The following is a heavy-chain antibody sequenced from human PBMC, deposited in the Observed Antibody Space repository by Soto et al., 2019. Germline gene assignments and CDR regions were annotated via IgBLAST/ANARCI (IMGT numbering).Heavy chain of an antibody. D-gene: IGHD2-2*01. CDR1: GFTFSDYY. CDR2: ISSSSSYT. Sequence: GGSLRLSCAASGFTFSDYYMSWIRQAPGKGLEWVSYISSSSSYTNYADSVKGRFTISRDNAKNSLYLQMNSLRAEDTAVYYCARYCSSTGCYYYYYGMDVWGQGTTVTVSS. V-gene: IGHV3-11*06. J-gene: IGHJ6*02. CDR3: ARYCSSTGCYYYYYGMDV.